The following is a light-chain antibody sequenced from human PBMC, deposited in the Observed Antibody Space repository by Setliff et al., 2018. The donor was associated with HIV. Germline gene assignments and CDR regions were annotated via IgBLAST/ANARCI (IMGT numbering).Light chain of an antibody. V-gene: IGLV2-14*03. Sequence: QSALTQPASVSGSPGQSITISRTGTSSDVGGYSLVSWYQQHPGKAPKLIIYEVRNRPSGVSHRFSGSKSGNTASLTISGLQAEDEADYYCSSYAITNTLPFGTGTKVTVL. CDR1: SSDVGGYSL. J-gene: IGLJ1*01. CDR2: EVR. CDR3: SSYAITNTLP.